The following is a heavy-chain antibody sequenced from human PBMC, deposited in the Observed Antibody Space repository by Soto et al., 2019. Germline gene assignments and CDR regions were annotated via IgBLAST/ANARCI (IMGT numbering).Heavy chain of an antibody. CDR1: GGSISSYY. V-gene: IGHV4-59*08. J-gene: IGHJ4*02. CDR2: IYYSGST. D-gene: IGHD6-19*01. CDR3: ARHGGGGYQWLVLGFFDY. Sequence: SETLSLTCTVSGGSISSYYWSWIRQPPGKGLEWIGYIYYSGSTNYNPSLKSRVTISVDTSKNQYSLKLSSVTAADTAVYYCARHGGGGYQWLVLGFFDYWGQGTLVTVSS.